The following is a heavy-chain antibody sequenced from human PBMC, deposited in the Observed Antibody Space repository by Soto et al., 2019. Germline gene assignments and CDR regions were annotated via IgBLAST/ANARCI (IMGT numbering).Heavy chain of an antibody. CDR2: INAGNGNT. Sequence: ASVKVSCKASGYTFTSYAMHWVRQAPGQRLEWMGWINAGNGNTKYSQKFQGRVTITRDTSASTAYMELSSLRSEDTAVYYCARTPWAAAAIDAFDIWGQGTMVTVSS. D-gene: IGHD2-2*01. V-gene: IGHV1-3*01. CDR3: ARTPWAAAAIDAFDI. CDR1: GYTFTSYA. J-gene: IGHJ3*02.